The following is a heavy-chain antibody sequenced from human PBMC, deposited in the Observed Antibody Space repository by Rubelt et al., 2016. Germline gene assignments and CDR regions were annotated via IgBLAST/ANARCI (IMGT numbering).Heavy chain of an antibody. Sequence: EVQLVESGGGVVQPGGSLRLSCAASGFTVSSNYMSWVRQAPGKGLEWVSVIYSGGSTYYADSVKGRFTISRDNSKNTLYLQMNSLRAEDTAVYYCARDPYTYYYDSSGYYDWGQGTLVTVSS. D-gene: IGHD3-22*01. V-gene: IGHV3-66*01. CDR2: IYSGGST. CDR1: GFTVSSNY. CDR3: ARDPYTYYYDSSGYYD. J-gene: IGHJ4*02.